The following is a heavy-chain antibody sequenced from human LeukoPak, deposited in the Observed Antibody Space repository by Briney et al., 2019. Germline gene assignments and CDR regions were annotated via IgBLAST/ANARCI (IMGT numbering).Heavy chain of an antibody. D-gene: IGHD3-22*01. Sequence: GGSLRLSCAASGFTFSSYWMSWVREAPGKGLEWVANIKQDGSEKYYVDSVKGRFTISRDNAKNSLYLQMNSLRAEDTAVYYCARLRAVITRGSYFGYWGQGTLVTVSS. CDR3: ARLRAVITRGSYFGY. V-gene: IGHV3-7*01. J-gene: IGHJ4*02. CDR2: IKQDGSEK. CDR1: GFTFSSYW.